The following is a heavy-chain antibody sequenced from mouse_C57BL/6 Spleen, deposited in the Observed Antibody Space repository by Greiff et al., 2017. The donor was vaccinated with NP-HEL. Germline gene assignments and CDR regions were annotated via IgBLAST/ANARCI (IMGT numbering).Heavy chain of an antibody. Sequence: EVKLVESGGGLVKPGGSLKLSCAASGFTFSDYGMHWVRQAPEKGLEWVAYISSGSSTIYYADTVKGRFTISRDNAKNTLFLQMTSPRSEDTAMYYCARLGRWYFDVWGTGTTVTVSS. V-gene: IGHV5-17*01. D-gene: IGHD4-1*01. CDR1: GFTFSDYG. CDR2: ISSGSSTI. CDR3: ARLGRWYFDV. J-gene: IGHJ1*03.